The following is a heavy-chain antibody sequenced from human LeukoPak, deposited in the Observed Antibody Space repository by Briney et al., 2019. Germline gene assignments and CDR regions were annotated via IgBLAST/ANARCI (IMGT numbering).Heavy chain of an antibody. Sequence: PGGSLRLSCAASGFTFSSYSMNWVRQAPGKGLEWVSYISTSTIYYANSVKGRFTISRDNAKNSLYLQMNSLRAEDTAIYYCARELRMWYSSGWYDYWGQGTLVTVSS. V-gene: IGHV3-48*01. CDR1: GFTFSSYS. J-gene: IGHJ4*02. CDR3: ARELRMWYSSGWYDY. CDR2: ISTSTI. D-gene: IGHD6-19*01.